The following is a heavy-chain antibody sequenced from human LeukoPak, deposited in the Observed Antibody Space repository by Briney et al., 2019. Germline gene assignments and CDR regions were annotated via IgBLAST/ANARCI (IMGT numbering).Heavy chain of an antibody. Sequence: GSLRLSCADSGFTFSDNYMTWVRQAPGKGVEWLSYISGNGGVIQYADSVKGRFTISRDNAKNLLYLQMDSLRVEDTAIYYCARDPRTVRIWGQGTLVTVSS. CDR1: GFTFSDNY. CDR2: ISGNGGVI. V-gene: IGHV3-11*04. J-gene: IGHJ4*02. D-gene: IGHD1-1*01. CDR3: ARDPRTVRI.